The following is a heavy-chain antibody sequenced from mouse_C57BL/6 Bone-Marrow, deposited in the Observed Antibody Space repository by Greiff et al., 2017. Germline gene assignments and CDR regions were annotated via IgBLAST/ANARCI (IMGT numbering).Heavy chain of an antibody. CDR2: INPNNGGT. CDR3: AEGNWDWFAY. Sequence: EVQLQQSGPELVKPGASVKMSCKASGYTFTDYNMHWVKQSPGKSLEWIGYINPNNGGTSYNQKFKGKATLTVNKSSSTAYMELRSLTSEDSAVYYCAEGNWDWFAYWGQGTLVTVSA. CDR1: GYTFTDYN. V-gene: IGHV1-22*01. D-gene: IGHD4-1*01. J-gene: IGHJ3*01.